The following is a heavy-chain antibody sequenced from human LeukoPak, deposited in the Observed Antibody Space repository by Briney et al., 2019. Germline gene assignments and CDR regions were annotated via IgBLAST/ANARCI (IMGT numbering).Heavy chain of an antibody. CDR3: AKVVQYTASTGTGLDY. CDR1: GFSFSDYY. J-gene: IGHJ4*02. V-gene: IGHV3-33*06. Sequence: GGSLRLSCAASGFSFSDYYMSWIRQAPGKGLDWVAVIWYDGSYKYYADSVKGRFTISRENPKNTLYLQIDSLRAEDTAIYYCAKVVQYTASTGTGLDYWGQGTLVTVSS. CDR2: IWYDGSYK. D-gene: IGHD1-1*01.